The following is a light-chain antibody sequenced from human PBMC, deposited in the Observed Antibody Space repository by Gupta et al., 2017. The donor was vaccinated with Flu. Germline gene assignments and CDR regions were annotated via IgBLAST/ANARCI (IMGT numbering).Light chain of an antibody. V-gene: IGKV1-39*01. CDR3: QQSDSAPTT. J-gene: IGKJ2*01. CDR1: QSISSY. CDR2: AAS. Sequence: DISMTHPPSSLSASVGDRVTITCRASQSISSYLNWYQQKPGKAPKLLIYAASSLQSGVPSRFSGSGSGTDFTLTISRLQPEDFATYYCQQSDSAPTTFGQGTKMEIK.